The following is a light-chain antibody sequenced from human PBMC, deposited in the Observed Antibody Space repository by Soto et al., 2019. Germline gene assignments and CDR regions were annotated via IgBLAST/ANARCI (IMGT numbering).Light chain of an antibody. V-gene: IGKV3-15*01. CDR1: QSVSSY. CDR3: QQYNNWPPIT. Sequence: EIVLTQSPATLSLSPGERATLSCRASQSVSSYLAWYQQKPGQAPRLLTYGASSRATGTPARFSGSGSGTDFTLTISSLQSEDFAVYYCQQYNNWPPITFGQGTRLEI. J-gene: IGKJ5*01. CDR2: GAS.